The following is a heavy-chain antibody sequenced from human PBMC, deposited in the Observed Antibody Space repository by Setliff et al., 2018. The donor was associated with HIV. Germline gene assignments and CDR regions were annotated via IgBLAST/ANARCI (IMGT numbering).Heavy chain of an antibody. CDR3: ARGYDVVTGSPLYYMDV. Sequence: SETLSLTCAVYGGSFSGYYWSWMRQPPGKGLEWIGEINHSGSTTYNPSLKSGVIISVDTSKNQLSLKLWSVTAADTAVYYCARGYDVVTGSPLYYMDVWGKGTTVTVSS. J-gene: IGHJ6*03. CDR2: INHSGST. V-gene: IGHV4-34*01. CDR1: GGSFSGYY. D-gene: IGHD3-9*01.